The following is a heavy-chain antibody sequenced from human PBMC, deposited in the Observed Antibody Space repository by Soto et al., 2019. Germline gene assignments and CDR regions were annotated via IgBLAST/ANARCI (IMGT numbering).Heavy chain of an antibody. D-gene: IGHD6-13*01. CDR1: GFTFSSYG. CDR3: AKEVESEFREHRSSWYRHSHFLDY. J-gene: IGHJ4*02. CDR2: ISYDGSNK. Sequence: QVQLVESGGGVVQPGRSLRLSCAASGFTFSSYGMHWVRQAPGKGLEWVSVISYDGSNKYYADSVQGRFTISRANSKNSLYLQMNSLRAEDTAVYYCAKEVESEFREHRSSWYRHSHFLDYWGQGTLVTFAS. V-gene: IGHV3-30*18.